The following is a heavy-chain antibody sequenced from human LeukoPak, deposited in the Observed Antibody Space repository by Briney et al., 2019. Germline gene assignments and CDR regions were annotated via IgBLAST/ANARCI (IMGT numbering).Heavy chain of an antibody. CDR3: AKEGLHNNWSDP. D-gene: IGHD4-11*01. CDR1: GFTFSSYG. J-gene: IGHJ5*02. CDR2: ISYDGSNK. Sequence: PGGSLRLSCAASGFTFSSYGMHWVRQAPGKGLEWVAVISYDGSNKYYADSVKGRFTISRDNSKNTLYLQMNSLRAEDTAVYYCAKEGLHNNWSDPWGQGTLVTVSS. V-gene: IGHV3-30*18.